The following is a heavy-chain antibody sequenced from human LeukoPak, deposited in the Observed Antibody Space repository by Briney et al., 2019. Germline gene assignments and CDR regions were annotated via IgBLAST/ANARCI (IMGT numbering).Heavy chain of an antibody. CDR2: IYTSGST. D-gene: IGHD5-18*01. Sequence: SETLSLTCTVSGVSISSYSWSWIRQPAGKGLEWIGRIYTSGSTNYNPSLKSRVTMSVDTSKNQFSLKLSSVTAADTAVYYCARDTYNYGSSAYYFDYWGQGTLVTVSP. CDR3: ARDTYNYGSSAYYFDY. V-gene: IGHV4-4*07. CDR1: GVSISSYS. J-gene: IGHJ4*02.